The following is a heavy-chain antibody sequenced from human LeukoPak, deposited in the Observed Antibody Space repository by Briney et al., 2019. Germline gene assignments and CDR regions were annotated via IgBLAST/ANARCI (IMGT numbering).Heavy chain of an antibody. D-gene: IGHD5-12*01. Sequence: PGGSLRLSCAASGFTFSSFAMSWVCQAPGKGLEWVSLIIGSSGDTFYADSVKGRFTISRDNSKNRLYLQMNSLRAEDTALHYCAKGAYDYIEMGYFDYWGQGTLVTVSS. J-gene: IGHJ4*02. CDR2: IIGSSGDT. CDR3: AKGAYDYIEMGYFDY. CDR1: GFTFSSFA. V-gene: IGHV3-23*01.